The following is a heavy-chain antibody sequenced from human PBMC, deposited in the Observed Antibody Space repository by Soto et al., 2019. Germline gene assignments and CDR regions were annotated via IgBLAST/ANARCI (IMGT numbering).Heavy chain of an antibody. V-gene: IGHV4-39*01. Sequence: SETLSLTYTVSGGSISSSSYYWGWIRQPPGKGLEWIGSIYYSGSTYYNPSLKSRVTISVDTSKNQFSLKLSSVTAADTAVYYCARRYGAAFDYWGQGTLVTVSS. J-gene: IGHJ4*02. CDR2: IYYSGST. CDR1: GGSISSSSYY. D-gene: IGHD2-15*01. CDR3: ARRYGAAFDY.